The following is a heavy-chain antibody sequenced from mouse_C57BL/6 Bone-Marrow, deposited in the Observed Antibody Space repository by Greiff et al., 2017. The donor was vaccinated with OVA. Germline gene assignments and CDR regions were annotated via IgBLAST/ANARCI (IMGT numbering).Heavy chain of an antibody. CDR2: IQPNSGRT. V-gene: IGHV1-64*01. J-gene: IGHJ2*01. CDR1: GYTFTSYW. Sequence: QVQLQQPGAELVKPGASVKLSCKASGYTFTSYWMHWVKQRPGQGLEWIGMIQPNSGRTNYNEKFKSKATLTVDKSSSTAYMQLSSLTSEDSAVYYCAYSSSDYFDYWGQGTTLTVSS. D-gene: IGHD1-1*01. CDR3: AYSSSDYFDY.